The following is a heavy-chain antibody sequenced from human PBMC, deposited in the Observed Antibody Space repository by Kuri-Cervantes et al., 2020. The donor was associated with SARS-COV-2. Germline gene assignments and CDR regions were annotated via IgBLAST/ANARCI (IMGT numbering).Heavy chain of an antibody. CDR2: IYYSGST. CDR1: GGSISSRSYY. CDR3: ASDHIAVAGTGDY. Sequence: GSLRLSCTVSGGSISSRSYYWGWIRQPPGKGLEWFGSIYYSGSTYYNPSLKRRVTISVDTSKNQFSLKLSSVTAADTAVYYRASDHIAVAGTGDYWGQGTLVTVSS. J-gene: IGHJ4*02. V-gene: IGHV4-39*01. D-gene: IGHD6-19*01.